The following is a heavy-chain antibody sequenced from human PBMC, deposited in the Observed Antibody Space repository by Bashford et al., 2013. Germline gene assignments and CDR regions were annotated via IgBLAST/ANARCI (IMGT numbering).Heavy chain of an antibody. CDR3: ARVGGYCTSSSHSCWFDP. CDR2: KHYSGST. V-gene: IGHV4-61*05. J-gene: IGHJ5*02. D-gene: IGHD2-2*01. CDR1: GGSISSETSY. Sequence: SETLSLTCAVSGGSISSETSYWGWIRQPPGKGLEWIAYKHYSGSTNSNPSLRRRVTMSVDTSKNQFSLKLSSVTAADTAIYYCARVGGYCTSSSHSCWFDPWGPGTLVTVSS.